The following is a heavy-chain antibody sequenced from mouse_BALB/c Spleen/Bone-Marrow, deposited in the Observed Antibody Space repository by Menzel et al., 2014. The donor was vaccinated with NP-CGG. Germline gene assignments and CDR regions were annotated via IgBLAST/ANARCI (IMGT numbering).Heavy chain of an antibody. CDR3: ARGDWFTY. CDR2: INPYTGAT. CDR1: GYSFTGYY. J-gene: IGHJ3*01. V-gene: IGHV1-31*01. Sequence: EVQLQESGPELVKPGTSVKISCKASGYSFTGYYMHWVKQSHVNSFEWIGRINPYTGATTYNQNFSVKVSLTVDKSSSTDYMELHSQTSEDSAGYYCARGDWFTYWGQGTLGTVSA.